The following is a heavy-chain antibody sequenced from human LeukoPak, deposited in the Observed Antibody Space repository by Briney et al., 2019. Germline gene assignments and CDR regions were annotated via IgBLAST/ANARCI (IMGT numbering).Heavy chain of an antibody. CDR2: IWYDGSNK. CDR3: ARDRDYYGSGNLGY. D-gene: IGHD3-10*01. V-gene: IGHV3-33*08. Sequence: GGSLRLSCAASGFTVSSNYMSWVRQAPGKGLEWVAVIWYDGSNKYYADSVKGRFTISRDNSKNTLYLQMNSLRAEDTAVYYCARDRDYYGSGNLGYWGQGTLVIVSS. CDR1: GFTVSSNY. J-gene: IGHJ4*02.